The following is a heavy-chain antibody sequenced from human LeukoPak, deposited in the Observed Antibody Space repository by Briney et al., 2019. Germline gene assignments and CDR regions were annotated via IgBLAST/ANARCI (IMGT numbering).Heavy chain of an antibody. J-gene: IGHJ4*02. Sequence: GGSLRLSCAASGFTFSSYDMSWVRQAPGKGLEWVSVIYSGGSTYYADSVKGRFTISRDNSKNTLYLQMNSLRAEDTAVYYCAKILVRGVIQAPLGYWGQGALVTVSS. V-gene: IGHV3-53*01. CDR1: GFTFSSYD. CDR2: IYSGGST. D-gene: IGHD3-10*01. CDR3: AKILVRGVIQAPLGY.